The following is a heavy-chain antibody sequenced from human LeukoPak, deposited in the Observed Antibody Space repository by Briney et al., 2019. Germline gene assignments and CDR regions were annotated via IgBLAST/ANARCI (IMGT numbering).Heavy chain of an antibody. Sequence: GGSLRLSCAASGFTFSDYYMSWIRQAPGKGMEWISYISSGSSTIYYADSVKGRFTISRDNAKNSLYLQMNSLRAEDTAVYYCAELGITMIGGVWGKGTTVTISS. J-gene: IGHJ6*04. V-gene: IGHV3-11*04. D-gene: IGHD3-10*02. CDR1: GFTFSDYY. CDR3: AELGITMIGGV. CDR2: ISSGSSTI.